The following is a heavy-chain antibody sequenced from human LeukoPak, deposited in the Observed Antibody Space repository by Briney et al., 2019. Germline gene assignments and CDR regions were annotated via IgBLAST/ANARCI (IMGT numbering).Heavy chain of an antibody. V-gene: IGHV4-31*03. CDR2: IYYSGST. CDR1: GGSISSGGYY. J-gene: IGHJ5*02. D-gene: IGHD3-10*01. CDR3: ARDRVRGAITYAGFDP. Sequence: SETLSLTCTVSGGSISSGGYYWSWIHQHPGKGLEWIGYIYYSGSTYYDPSLKSRVTISIDTSKNQFSLKLSSVTAADTAVYYCARDRVRGAITYAGFDPWGQGTLVTVSS.